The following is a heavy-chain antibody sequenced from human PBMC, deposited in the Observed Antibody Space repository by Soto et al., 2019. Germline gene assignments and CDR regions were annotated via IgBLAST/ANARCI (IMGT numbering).Heavy chain of an antibody. CDR2: IKSKTDGGTT. CDR1: GFTFSNAW. V-gene: IGHV3-15*01. D-gene: IGHD5-18*01. J-gene: IGHJ3*02. CDR3: TTDLYSYGLPYAFDI. Sequence: GGSLRLSCAASGFTFSNAWMSWVRQAPGKGLEWVGRIKSKTDGGTTDYAAPVKGRFTISRDDSKNTLYLQMNSLKTEDTAVYYCTTDLYSYGLPYAFDIWGQGTMVTVSS.